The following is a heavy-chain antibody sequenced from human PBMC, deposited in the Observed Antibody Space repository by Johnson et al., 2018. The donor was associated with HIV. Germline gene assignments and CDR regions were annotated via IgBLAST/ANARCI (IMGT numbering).Heavy chain of an antibody. CDR3: AAVDTVMVTGAFDI. J-gene: IGHJ3*02. V-gene: IGHV3-53*01. CDR2: IYSGGST. CDR1: GFTVSSNY. Sequence: VQLVESGGGLIQSGGSLRLSCAASGFTVSSNYMSWVRQAPGKGLEWVSVIYSGGSTYYADSMQGRITISRDNSKNTLYLQMNSLRAEDTAVYYCAAVDTVMVTGAFDIWGQGTMVTVSS. D-gene: IGHD5-18*01.